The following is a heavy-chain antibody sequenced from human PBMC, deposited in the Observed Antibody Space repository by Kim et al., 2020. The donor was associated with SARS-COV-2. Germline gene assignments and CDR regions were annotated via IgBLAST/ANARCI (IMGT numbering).Heavy chain of an antibody. CDR3: ARDLGRDGYNGFDY. CDR2: INHSGST. CDR1: GGSFSGYY. V-gene: IGHV4-34*01. D-gene: IGHD5-12*01. Sequence: SETLSLTCAVYGGSFSGYYWSWIRQPPGKGLEWIGEINHSGSTNYNPSLKSRVTISVDTSKNQFSLKLSSVTAADTAVYYCARDLGRDGYNGFDYWGQGTLVTVSS. J-gene: IGHJ4*02.